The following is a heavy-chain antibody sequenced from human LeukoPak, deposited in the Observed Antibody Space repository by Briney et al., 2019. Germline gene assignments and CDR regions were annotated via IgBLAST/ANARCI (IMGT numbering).Heavy chain of an antibody. D-gene: IGHD3-22*01. CDR2: ISYDGSNK. V-gene: IGHV3-30-3*01. J-gene: IGHJ3*02. CDR1: GFTFSSYA. Sequence: PGGSLRLSCAASGFTFSSYAMHWVRQAPGKGLEWVAVISYDGSNKYYADSVKGRLTISRDNSKNTLYLQMNSLRAEDTAVYYCARDQAYYYDSSEAFDIWGQGTMVTVSS. CDR3: ARDQAYYYDSSEAFDI.